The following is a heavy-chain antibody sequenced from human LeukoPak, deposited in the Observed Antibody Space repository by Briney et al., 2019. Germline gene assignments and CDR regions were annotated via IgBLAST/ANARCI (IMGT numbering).Heavy chain of an antibody. CDR1: GGSISSSSYY. J-gene: IGHJ1*01. CDR2: IYYSGST. Sequence: PSETLSLTCTVSGGSISSSSYYWGWIRQPPGKGLEWIGSIYYSGSTYYNPSLKSRATISVDTSKNQFSLKLSSVTAADTAVYYCARIIAVAGNPYFQHWGQGTLVTVSS. V-gene: IGHV4-39*07. D-gene: IGHD6-19*01. CDR3: ARIIAVAGNPYFQH.